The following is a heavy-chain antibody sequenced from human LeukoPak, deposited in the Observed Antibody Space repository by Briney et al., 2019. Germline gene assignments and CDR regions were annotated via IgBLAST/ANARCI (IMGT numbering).Heavy chain of an antibody. J-gene: IGHJ5*02. CDR1: GGSISSNW. V-gene: IGHV4-4*02. Sequence: PSETLSLTCAVSGGSISSNWWSWVRQPPGKGLEWIGEINHSGSTNYNPSLKSRVTISVDTSKNQFSLKLSSVTAADTAVYYCAKQRPTIVVRGVRRGNWFDPWGQGTLVTVSS. CDR3: AKQRPTIVVRGVRRGNWFDP. CDR2: INHSGST. D-gene: IGHD3-10*01.